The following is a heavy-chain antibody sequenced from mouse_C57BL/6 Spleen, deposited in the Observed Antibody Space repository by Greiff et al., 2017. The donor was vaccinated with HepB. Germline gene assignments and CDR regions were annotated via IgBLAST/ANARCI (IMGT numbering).Heavy chain of an antibody. J-gene: IGHJ3*01. CDR3: AKMGGDAWFAY. Sequence: QVQLQQPGAELLKPGASVKLSCKASGYTFTNYWMHWVKQRPGQGLEWIGMIHPNSGGTNYNEKFKSKATLTVDKSSSTAYMQLSSLTSEDSAVCYCAKMGGDAWFAYWGQGTLVTVSA. V-gene: IGHV1-64*01. D-gene: IGHD2-3*01. CDR2: IHPNSGGT. CDR1: GYTFTNYW.